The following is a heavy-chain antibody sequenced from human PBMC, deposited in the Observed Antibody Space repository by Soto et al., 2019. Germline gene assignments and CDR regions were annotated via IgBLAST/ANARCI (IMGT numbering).Heavy chain of an antibody. CDR2: ISGYNGKT. D-gene: IGHD6-19*01. V-gene: IGHV1-18*01. Sequence: GASVKVSCKASGYTFSSYGISWVRQAPGQGFEWMGWISGYNGKTSYAEKFQGRVTMSTDTSTSTAYMELRSLRSDDTAVYYCAREVPWVAASPGDVFDIWGQGTKVTVSS. CDR1: GYTFSSYG. J-gene: IGHJ3*02. CDR3: AREVPWVAASPGDVFDI.